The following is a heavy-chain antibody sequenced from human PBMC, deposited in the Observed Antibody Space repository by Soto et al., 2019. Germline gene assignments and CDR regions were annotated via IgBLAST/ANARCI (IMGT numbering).Heavy chain of an antibody. J-gene: IGHJ5*02. Sequence: ASGKVSCKASGGTFSSYAISWVRQAPGQGLEWMGGIIPIFGTANYAQKFQGRVTITADESTSTAYMELSSLRSEDTAVYYCAREYSSSVASWFDPWGQGTLVTVSS. CDR1: GGTFSSYA. D-gene: IGHD6-6*01. CDR2: IIPIFGTA. V-gene: IGHV1-69*13. CDR3: AREYSSSVASWFDP.